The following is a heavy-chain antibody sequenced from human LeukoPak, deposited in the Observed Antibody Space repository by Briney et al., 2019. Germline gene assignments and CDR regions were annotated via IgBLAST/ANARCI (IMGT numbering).Heavy chain of an antibody. CDR2: ISGSGGST. CDR3: AKVGAMVRGERAFDI. Sequence: GGSLRLSCAASGFIFDDHGMHWVRQAPGKGLEWVSGISGSGGSTYYADSVKGRFTISRDNSKNTLYLQMNSLRAEDTAVYYCAKVGAMVRGERAFDIWGQGTMVTVSS. CDR1: GFIFDDHG. V-gene: IGHV3-23*01. D-gene: IGHD3-10*01. J-gene: IGHJ3*02.